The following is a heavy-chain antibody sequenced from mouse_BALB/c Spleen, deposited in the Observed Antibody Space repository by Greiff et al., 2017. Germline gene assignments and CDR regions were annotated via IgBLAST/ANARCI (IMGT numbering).Heavy chain of an antibody. V-gene: IGHV2-2*02. CDR2: IWSGGST. CDR3: ARKGDGYYVFDY. J-gene: IGHJ2*01. CDR1: GFSLTSYG. D-gene: IGHD2-3*01. Sequence: VKLVESGPGLVQPSQSLSITCTVSGFSLTSYGVHWVRQSPGKGLEWLGVIWSGGSTDYNAAFISRLSISKDNSKSQVFFKMNSLQANDTAICYCARKGDGYYVFDYWGQGTTLTVSS.